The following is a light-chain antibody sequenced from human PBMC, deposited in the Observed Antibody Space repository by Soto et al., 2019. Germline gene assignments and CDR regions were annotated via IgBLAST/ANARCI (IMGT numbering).Light chain of an antibody. J-gene: IGLJ2*01. CDR3: GTWDSSLSVVV. CDR2: DDN. CDR1: SSNIGNNY. V-gene: IGLV1-51*01. Sequence: QPVLTQPPSVSAAPGQKVSISCSGSSSNIGNNYVSWYRQLPGTVPKLLTYDDNKRPSGIPDRFSGSKSGTSATLGITGLQTGDEADYYCGTWDSSLSVVVFGGGTKLTVL.